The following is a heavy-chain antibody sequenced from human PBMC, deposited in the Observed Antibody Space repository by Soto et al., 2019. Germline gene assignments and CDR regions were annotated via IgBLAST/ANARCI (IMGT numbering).Heavy chain of an antibody. CDR2: MTHSGGT. CDR1: GGSVNSGNYY. D-gene: IGHD1-1*01. V-gene: IGHV4-34*01. Sequence: QVQLQQWGAGLLKPSETLSLTCAVYGGSVNSGNYYWSWIRQPPGKGLEWIGEMTHSGGTHFNPSLKSRDTISVDTSKNQFSLKMSSVTAADTALYYCARVERRTATTVVYAFDIGGPGTLVTVSS. CDR3: ARVERRTATTVVYAFDI. J-gene: IGHJ3*02.